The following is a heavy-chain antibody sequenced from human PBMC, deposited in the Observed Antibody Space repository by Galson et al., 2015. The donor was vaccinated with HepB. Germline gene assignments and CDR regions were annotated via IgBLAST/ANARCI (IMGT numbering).Heavy chain of an antibody. CDR1: GYTFTSYA. V-gene: IGHV1-3*01. D-gene: IGHD4-11*01. Sequence: SVKVSCKASGYTFTSYAMHWVRQAPGQRLEWMGWINAGNGNTKYSQKFQGRVTITRDTSASTAYMELSSLRSEDTAVYYCARAEGVTTASYYYYYMDVWGKGTTVTVSS. CDR2: INAGNGNT. J-gene: IGHJ6*03. CDR3: ARAEGVTTASYYYYYMDV.